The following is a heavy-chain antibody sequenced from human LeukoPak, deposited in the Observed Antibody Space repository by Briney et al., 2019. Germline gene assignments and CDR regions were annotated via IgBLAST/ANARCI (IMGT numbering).Heavy chain of an antibody. D-gene: IGHD3-22*01. J-gene: IGHJ3*02. Sequence: ASVKVSCKASGGTFSSYAISWVRQAPGQGLEWMGGIIPIFGTANYAQKFQGRVTITADKSTSTAYMELSSLRSEDTAVYYCARSRHTMIVVTGDAFDIWGQGTMVTVSS. V-gene: IGHV1-69*06. CDR1: GGTFSSYA. CDR3: ARSRHTMIVVTGDAFDI. CDR2: IIPIFGTA.